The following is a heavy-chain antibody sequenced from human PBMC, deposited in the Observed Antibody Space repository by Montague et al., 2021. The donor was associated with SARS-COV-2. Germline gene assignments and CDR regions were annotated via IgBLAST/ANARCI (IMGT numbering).Heavy chain of an antibody. CDR3: ARSSVGYCSSTSCYAYYYYYMDV. CDR2: IYTSGST. V-gene: IGHV4-61*02. J-gene: IGHJ6*03. D-gene: IGHD2-2*01. CDR1: GGSISSGSYY. Sequence: TLSLTCTVSGGSISSGSYYWSWIRQPAGKGLEWIGRIYTSGSTNYNPSLKSRVTISVDTSKNQFSLKLSSVTAADTAVYYCARSSVGYCSSTSCYAYYYYYMDVWGKGTTVTVSS.